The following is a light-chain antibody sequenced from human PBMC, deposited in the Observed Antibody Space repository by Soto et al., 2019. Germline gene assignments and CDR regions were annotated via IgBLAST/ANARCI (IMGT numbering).Light chain of an antibody. J-gene: IGKJ3*01. CDR3: QQADSFPLT. V-gene: IGKV1-12*01. Sequence: DIQMTQSPSSVSASVGDRVTITCRASQDISSWLAWYKLKPGKAPKFLIYAASSLESGVPSRFSGSGSGTDFALTISNLQPEDCETYFCQQADSFPLTFGPGTKVDVK. CDR1: QDISSW. CDR2: AAS.